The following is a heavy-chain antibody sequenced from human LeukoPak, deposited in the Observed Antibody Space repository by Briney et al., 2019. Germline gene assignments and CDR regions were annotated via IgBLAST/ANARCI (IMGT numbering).Heavy chain of an antibody. Sequence: GGSLRLSCAASGFTFSSYGMTWVRQAPGKGLEWVANINQDGTEKYYVDSVKGRFTISRDYAKNSLYLHMNSLRVEDTAVYYCAKVAKYYYGPETYYFFEQWGQGTPVTASS. V-gene: IGHV3-7*01. CDR2: INQDGTEK. D-gene: IGHD3-10*01. CDR3: AKVAKYYYGPETYYFFEQ. CDR1: GFTFSSYG. J-gene: IGHJ4*02.